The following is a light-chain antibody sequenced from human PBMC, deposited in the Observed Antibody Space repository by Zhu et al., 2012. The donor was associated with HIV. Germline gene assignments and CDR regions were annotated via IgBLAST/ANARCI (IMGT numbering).Light chain of an antibody. Sequence: IVLTQSPATLSLSPGERATLSCRASQSVRSFLAWYQQKPGQAPRLLIYDTSKRATGIPARFSGSGSGTDFTLTISSLQPEDFATYFCQHLTLYPTFGGGSRVEIK. CDR2: DTS. CDR3: QHLTLYPT. J-gene: IGKJ4*01. V-gene: IGKV3-11*01. CDR1: QSVRSF.